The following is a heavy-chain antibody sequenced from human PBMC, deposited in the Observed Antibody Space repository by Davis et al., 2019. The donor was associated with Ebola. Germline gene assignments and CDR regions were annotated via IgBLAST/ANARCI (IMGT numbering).Heavy chain of an antibody. J-gene: IGHJ3*01. CDR2: ISGSGGTT. CDR3: AKDTSNVWFDV. Sequence: PGGSLRLSCAASGFSFRTYAMAWVRQAPGKGLEWVSSISGSGGTTFYADSVQGRFTVSRDNSQNTLYLQMNNLRVEDTAIYYCAKDTSNVWFDVWGQGTMVTVSS. CDR1: GFSFRTYA. D-gene: IGHD6-19*01. V-gene: IGHV3-23*01.